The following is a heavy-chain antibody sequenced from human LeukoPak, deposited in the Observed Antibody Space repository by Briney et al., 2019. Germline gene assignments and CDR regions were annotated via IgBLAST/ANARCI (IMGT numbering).Heavy chain of an antibody. CDR1: GIAFDKNA. Sequence: GGSLRLSCAAFGIAFDKNAMTWVRRVPGKGLEWVSTISHNGVATYYADSVKGRFTISRDNSKNTVSLQMSSLRVEDTAVYCCANFKGKDGIKDHFDYWGQGTLVTVSS. CDR3: ANFKGKDGIKDHFDY. J-gene: IGHJ4*02. V-gene: IGHV3-23*01. CDR2: ISHNGVAT. D-gene: IGHD5-24*01.